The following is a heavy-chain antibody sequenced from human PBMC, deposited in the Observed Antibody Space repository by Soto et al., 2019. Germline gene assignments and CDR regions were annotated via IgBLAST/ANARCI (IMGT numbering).Heavy chain of an antibody. CDR2: ISSSGSTI. D-gene: IGHD1-26*01. V-gene: IGHV3-11*01. Sequence: GGSLRLSCAASGFTFSDYYMSWIRQAPGQGLERVSYISSSGSTIYYSDSVKGRFTISRDNAKNSLYLQMNSLTAEDTTGDYYAEALVGGTTRLGYWGRGSMVTV. J-gene: IGHJ4*02. CDR3: AEALVGGTTRLGY. CDR1: GFTFSDYY.